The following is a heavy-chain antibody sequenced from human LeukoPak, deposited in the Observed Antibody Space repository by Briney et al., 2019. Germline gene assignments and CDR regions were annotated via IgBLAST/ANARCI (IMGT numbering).Heavy chain of an antibody. CDR2: ISSSGSTI. Sequence: GGSLRLSCAASGFTFSSYSMNWVRQAPGKGLEWVSYISSSGSTIYYADSVKGRFTISRDNAKNSLYLQMNSLRAEDTAVYYCATEPGPMDVWGKGTTVTVSS. V-gene: IGHV3-48*04. CDR1: GFTFSSYS. CDR3: ATEPGPMDV. D-gene: IGHD1-14*01. J-gene: IGHJ6*03.